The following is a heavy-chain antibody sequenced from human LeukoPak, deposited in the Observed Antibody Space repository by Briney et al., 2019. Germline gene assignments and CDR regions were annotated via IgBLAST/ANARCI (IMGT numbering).Heavy chain of an antibody. CDR3: ARGLAPKNYYYYYMDV. CDR2: IIPIFGTA. D-gene: IGHD3-3*02. CDR1: GGTWSSYA. V-gene: IGHV1-69*05. Sequence: ASVKVSCKASGGTWSSYAISWVRQAPGQGLEWMGEIIPIFGTANYAQKFQGRVTITTDESTSTAYMELSSLRSEDTAVYYCARGLAPKNYYYYYMDVWGKGTTVTVSS. J-gene: IGHJ6*03.